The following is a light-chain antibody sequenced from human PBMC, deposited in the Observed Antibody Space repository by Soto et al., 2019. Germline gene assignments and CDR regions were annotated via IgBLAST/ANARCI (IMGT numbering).Light chain of an antibody. CDR1: SSNIGAGYD. CDR2: GND. Sequence: QSVLTQPPSVSGAPGQRVTTSCTGSSSNIGAGYDVHWYQQFSGTSPKLLIYGNDNRPSGVPDRFSGSKSGTSASLAITGLLAEDEADYYCQSYDSSLSGFWVFGGGTKVTVL. V-gene: IGLV1-40*01. CDR3: QSYDSSLSGFWV. J-gene: IGLJ3*02.